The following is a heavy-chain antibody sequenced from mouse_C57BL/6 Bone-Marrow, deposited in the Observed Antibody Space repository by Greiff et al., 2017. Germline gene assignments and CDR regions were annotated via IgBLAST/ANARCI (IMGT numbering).Heavy chain of an antibody. J-gene: IGHJ2*01. CDR2: IYPGNGDT. V-gene: IGHV1-12*01. CDR3: ARRFYYYDYFDY. CDR1: GYTFPSYN. Sequence: LQQSGAELVRPGASVKMSCKASGYTFPSYNMHWVKQTPRQGLEWIGAIYPGNGDTTYNQKFKGKATLTVDKSSSTAYMQLSSLTSEDSAVYFCARRFYYYDYFDYWGQGTTLTVSS. D-gene: IGHD1-1*01.